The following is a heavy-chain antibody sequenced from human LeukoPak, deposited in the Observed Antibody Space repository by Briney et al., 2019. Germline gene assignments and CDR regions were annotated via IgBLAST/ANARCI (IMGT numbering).Heavy chain of an antibody. CDR2: ISGSGGST. CDR3: ASSSAWLSAYYD. D-gene: IGHD3-22*01. CDR1: GFTFSSYA. V-gene: IGHV3-23*01. J-gene: IGHJ4*02. Sequence: GGSLRLSCAASGFTFSSYAMSWVRQAPGKGLEWVSAISGSGGSTYYADSVQGRFTISRDNSKNTLYLQMNSLRAEDTAVYYCASSSAWLSAYYDWGQGTLVTVSS.